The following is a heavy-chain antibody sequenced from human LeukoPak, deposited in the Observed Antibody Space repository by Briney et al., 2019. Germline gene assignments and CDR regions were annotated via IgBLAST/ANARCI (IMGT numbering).Heavy chain of an antibody. CDR2: IDNDGHGI. Sequence: AGSLTLSCAASGFTFGGYWMHWIRQGPGKGLELVSRIDNDGHGIFYAYPVKGRFTTPSDNAKNTLYLQMSSLRVDDTAVYYCATGGGWEASFWVVTDIDVWGKGTTVTVSS. D-gene: IGHD3-3*01. CDR1: GFTFGGYW. CDR3: ATGGGWEASFWVVTDIDV. J-gene: IGHJ6*03. V-gene: IGHV3-74*01.